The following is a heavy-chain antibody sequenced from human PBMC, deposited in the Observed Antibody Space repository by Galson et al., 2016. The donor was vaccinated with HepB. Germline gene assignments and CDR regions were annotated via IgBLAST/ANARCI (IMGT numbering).Heavy chain of an antibody. CDR1: GVTFSSLS. D-gene: IGHD3-10*01. Sequence: SLRLSCAVSGVTFSSLSMNWVRQAPGKGLEWVSYLPSENNIKHYADSVRGRFTISRDNAKNSLYLQMNSLRVEDTAVYYCACNRRGVFLLDCWGQGTLVTVSP. J-gene: IGHJ4*02. CDR2: LPSENNIK. CDR3: ACNRRGVFLLDC. V-gene: IGHV3-48*01.